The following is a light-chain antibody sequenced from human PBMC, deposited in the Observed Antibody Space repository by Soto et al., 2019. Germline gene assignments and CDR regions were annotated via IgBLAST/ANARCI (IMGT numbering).Light chain of an antibody. J-gene: IGLJ3*02. CDR1: SSDFGNYNL. CDR3: CSYKIDNTWL. Sequence: QSALTQPASVSGSPGQSITISCTGTSSDFGNYNLVSWYQQHPGKVPKLILFEVNKRPSGVSGRFSGSKSGNTASLTISGLQAEDEADYYCCSYKIDNTWLFGGGTKLTVL. CDR2: EVN. V-gene: IGLV2-23*02.